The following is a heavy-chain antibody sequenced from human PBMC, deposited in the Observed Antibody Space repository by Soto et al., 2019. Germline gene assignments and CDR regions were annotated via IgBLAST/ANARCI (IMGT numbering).Heavy chain of an antibody. CDR2: ISSSSSYI. V-gene: IGHV3-21*01. Sequence: GGSLRLSCAASGFTFSSYSMNWVRQAPGKGLEWVSSISSSSSYIYYADSVKGRFTITRDNTKNSLYLKMNSLRATDTALYYCARSPAAHHTFFDYWGQGTLVTVSS. CDR1: GFTFSSYS. CDR3: ARSPAAHHTFFDY. D-gene: IGHD6-6*01. J-gene: IGHJ4*02.